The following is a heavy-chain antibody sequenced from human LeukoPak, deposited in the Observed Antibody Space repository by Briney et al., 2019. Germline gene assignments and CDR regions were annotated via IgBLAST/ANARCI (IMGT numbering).Heavy chain of an antibody. V-gene: IGHV3-23*01. D-gene: IGHD3-3*01. J-gene: IGHJ4*02. CDR3: AKDSGPYTSCYYGH. CDR1: GFTSSSYA. Sequence: GGSLRLSCAASGFTSSSYAMSWVRQAPGKRLEWVSAISGGGGTTYYADSVKGRFTISRDNSKNTLFLQMNSLRAEDTAVYYCAKDSGPYTSCYYGHWGPGTLVTVSS. CDR2: ISGGGGTT.